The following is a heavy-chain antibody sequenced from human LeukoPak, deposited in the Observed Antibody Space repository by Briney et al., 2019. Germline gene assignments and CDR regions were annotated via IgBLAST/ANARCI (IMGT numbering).Heavy chain of an antibody. Sequence: QPGGSLRLSCVASGFTLTSGAMNWVRQAPGKGLEWVSATVSRGTTQYADSVKGRFTVSRDTSKNTLYLQMNSLRADDTAVYYCAKCSTSAYTTGWCNWIDPWGQGTLVTVSS. V-gene: IGHV3-23*01. J-gene: IGHJ5*02. D-gene: IGHD6-19*01. CDR2: TVSRGTT. CDR3: AKCSTSAYTTGWCNWIDP. CDR1: GFTLTSGA.